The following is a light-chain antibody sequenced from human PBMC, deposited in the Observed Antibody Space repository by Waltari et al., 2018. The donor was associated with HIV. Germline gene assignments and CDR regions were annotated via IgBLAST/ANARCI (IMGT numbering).Light chain of an antibody. J-gene: IGKJ4*01. V-gene: IGKV3-15*01. CDR2: GAS. CDR3: QEYKNWPLST. CDR1: QSVSSN. Sequence: RVMTQSPATLSVSPGERATLPCRASQSVSSNLAWYQQTPGQAPRLLIYGASTRATGIPARFSGSGSETEVTLTIGSLQSEDVAVYYCQEYKNWPLSTFGGGTKVAIK.